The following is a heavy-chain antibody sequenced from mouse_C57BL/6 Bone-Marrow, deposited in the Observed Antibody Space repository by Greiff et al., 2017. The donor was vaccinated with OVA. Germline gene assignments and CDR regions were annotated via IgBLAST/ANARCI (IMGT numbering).Heavy chain of an antibody. D-gene: IGHD1-1*01. Sequence: VQLQQSGAELVRPGASVKLSCTASGFNIKDDYMHWVKQRPEQGLEWIGWIDPENGDTEYASKFQGKATITADTSSNTAYLQLSSLTSEDTAVYYCTTWGTTVVNYWGQGTTLTVSS. J-gene: IGHJ2*01. CDR1: GFNIKDDY. V-gene: IGHV14-4*01. CDR2: IDPENGDT. CDR3: TTWGTTVVNY.